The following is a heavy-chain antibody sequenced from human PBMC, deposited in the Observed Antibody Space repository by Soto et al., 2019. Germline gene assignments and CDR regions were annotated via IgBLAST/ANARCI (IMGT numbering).Heavy chain of an antibody. V-gene: IGHV3-9*01. D-gene: IGHD3-3*01. Sequence: PWGSLRLSCAASGFTFDDYAMHWVRQAPGKGLEWVSGISWNSGSIGYADSVKGRFTISRDNAKNSLYLQMNSLRAEDTALYYCAKGNDFWSGYRRYGMDVWGQGTTVTVSS. CDR3: AKGNDFWSGYRRYGMDV. CDR1: GFTFDDYA. CDR2: ISWNSGSI. J-gene: IGHJ6*02.